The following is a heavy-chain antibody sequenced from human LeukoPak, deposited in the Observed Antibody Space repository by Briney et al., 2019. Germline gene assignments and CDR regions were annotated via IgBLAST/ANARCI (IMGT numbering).Heavy chain of an antibody. CDR2: IYTAGST. J-gene: IGHJ6*03. CDR3: ARDEIGVTTRGNYYSYMDV. D-gene: IGHD5-12*01. V-gene: IGHV3-53*01. Sequence: GGSLRLSCAASGFTVSGNCMSWVRQAPGKGLEWVSVIYTAGSTYSTDSVKGRFTISRDNSKNTLYLQMNSLRAEDTAVYYCARDEIGVTTRGNYYSYMDVWGKGTTVTVSS. CDR1: GFTVSGNC.